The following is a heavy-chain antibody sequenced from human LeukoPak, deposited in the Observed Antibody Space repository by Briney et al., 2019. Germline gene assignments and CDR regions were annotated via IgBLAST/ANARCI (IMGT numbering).Heavy chain of an antibody. CDR1: GGSLSGYY. CDR3: ARHIQLWLMRLVSYFDY. CDR2: IYYSGST. J-gene: IGHJ4*02. D-gene: IGHD5-18*01. Sequence: PSETLSLTCAVYGGSLSGYYWSWIRQPPGKGLEWIGSIYYSGSTYYNPSLKSRVTISVDTSKNQFSLKLSSVTAADTAVYYCARHIQLWLMRLVSYFDYWGQGTLVTVSS. V-gene: IGHV4-39*01.